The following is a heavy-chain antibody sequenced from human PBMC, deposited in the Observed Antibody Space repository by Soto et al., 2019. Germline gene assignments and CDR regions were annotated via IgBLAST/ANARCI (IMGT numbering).Heavy chain of an antibody. CDR3: AKDLSWGLRDY. J-gene: IGHJ4*02. CDR1: GFTFSSYW. D-gene: IGHD3-16*01. Sequence: GGSLRLSCAASGFTFSSYWMHWVRQDAGKGLLWVSSIKTDGTVTQYADSVKGRFTVSRDNAKNTLYLQMNSLRAEDTAVYYCAKDLSWGLRDYWGQGALVTVSS. V-gene: IGHV3-74*03. CDR2: IKTDGTVT.